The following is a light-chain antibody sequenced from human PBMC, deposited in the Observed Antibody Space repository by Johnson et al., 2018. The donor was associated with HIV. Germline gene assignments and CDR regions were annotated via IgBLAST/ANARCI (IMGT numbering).Light chain of an antibody. V-gene: IGLV1-51*01. J-gene: IGLJ1*01. CDR1: SSNIGNNY. CDR2: DNN. CDR3: ATWDSRLSAGHV. Sequence: QSVLTQPPSVSAAPGQKVTISCSGSSSNIGNNYVSWYQQLPGTAPKLLIYDNNKRPSGIPDRFSASKSGTSATLGIAGLQTGDEADYYCATWDSRLSAGHVCGTGTKVTVL.